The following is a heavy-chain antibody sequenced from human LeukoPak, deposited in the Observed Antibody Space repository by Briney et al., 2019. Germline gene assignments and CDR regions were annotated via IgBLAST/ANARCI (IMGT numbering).Heavy chain of an antibody. CDR3: ARGGAEWELLYGQGEFDY. Sequence: GGSLRLSCAASRFTFSSYAMNWVRQAPGKGLQWVSTVSSGGERTNYADSVKGRFTVSRDNSKNTLYLQMNSLRPEDTAVYFCARGGAEWELLYGQGEFDYWGQGTLVTVSS. CDR2: VSSGGERT. CDR1: RFTFSSYA. J-gene: IGHJ4*02. D-gene: IGHD1-26*01. V-gene: IGHV3-23*01.